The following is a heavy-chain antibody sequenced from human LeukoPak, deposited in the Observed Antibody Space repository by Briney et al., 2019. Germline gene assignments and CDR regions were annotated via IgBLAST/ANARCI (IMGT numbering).Heavy chain of an antibody. CDR3: ARGYASSSGGYYYYGMDV. CDR1: GGSTSGGNYY. CDR2: IYYSGST. Sequence: PSETLSLTCIVSGGSTSGGNYYWGWIRQPPGEGLEWIGSIYYSGSTYYNPSLKSRGTISVDTSKNQLSLKLSSVTAADTAVYYCARGYASSSGGYYYYGMDVWGQGTTVTVSS. V-gene: IGHV4-39*01. J-gene: IGHJ6*02. D-gene: IGHD6-6*01.